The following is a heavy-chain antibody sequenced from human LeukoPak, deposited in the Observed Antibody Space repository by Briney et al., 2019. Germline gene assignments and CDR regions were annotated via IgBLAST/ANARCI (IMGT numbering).Heavy chain of an antibody. CDR3: VRDVDDYDHHRGDS. CDR1: RFTFSDHY. J-gene: IGHJ4*02. CDR2: MSGSGTTI. D-gene: IGHD4-17*01. V-gene: IGHV3-11*01. Sequence: GGSLRLSCAASRFTFSDHYMTWIRQAPGKGLEWISYMSGSGTTIYYADSVKGRFTISRDNAKNSLYLQMNSLRAEDTAVYYCVRDVDDYDHHRGDSWGQGTLVTVSS.